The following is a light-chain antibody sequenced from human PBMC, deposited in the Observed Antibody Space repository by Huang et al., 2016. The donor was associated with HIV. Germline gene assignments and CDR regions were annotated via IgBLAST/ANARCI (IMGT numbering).Light chain of an antibody. CDR2: GAS. J-gene: IGKJ2*03. CDR3: QQFGSSPPYS. CDR1: QSVTRNY. Sequence: EIVLTQSPDTLSLSPGERATVSCRASQSVTRNYLAWDQQRPGQAPKLLIDGASTRATGIPDRFSGSGSGTDFTLTISRLAPEDFAVYYCQQFGSSPPYSFGQGTKLEIK. V-gene: IGKV3-20*01.